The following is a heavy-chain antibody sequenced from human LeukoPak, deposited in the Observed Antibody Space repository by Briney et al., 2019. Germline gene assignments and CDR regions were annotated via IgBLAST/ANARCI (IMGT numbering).Heavy chain of an antibody. D-gene: IGHD3-22*01. CDR1: GFTFSDYY. J-gene: IGHJ4*02. CDR3: ARDYDYDSSGYYYR. V-gene: IGHV3-11*01. Sequence: GESLRLSCAASGFTFSDYYMSWIRQAPGKGLEWVSYISSSGSTIYYADSVKGRFTISRDNAKNSLYLQMNSLRAEDTAVYYCARDYDYDSSGYYYRWGQGTLVTVSS. CDR2: ISSSGSTI.